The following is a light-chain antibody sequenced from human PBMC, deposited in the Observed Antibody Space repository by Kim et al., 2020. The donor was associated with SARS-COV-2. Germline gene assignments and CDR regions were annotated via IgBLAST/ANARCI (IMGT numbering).Light chain of an antibody. J-gene: IGKJ1*01. CDR1: QSVSSY. V-gene: IGKV3-11*01. CDR2: DAS. Sequence: EIVLTQSPATLSLSPGERATLSCRASQSVSSYLAWYQQKPGQAPRLLIYDASNRATGIPARFSGSGSGTDFIHTISSLEPEDFAVYYCQRRSDWPPETFGQGTEVDIK. CDR3: QRRSDWPPET.